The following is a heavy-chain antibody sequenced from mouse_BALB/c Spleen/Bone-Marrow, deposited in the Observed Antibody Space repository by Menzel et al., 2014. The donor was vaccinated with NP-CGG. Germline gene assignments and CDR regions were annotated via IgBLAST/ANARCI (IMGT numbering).Heavy chain of an antibody. V-gene: IGHV2-9*02. CDR3: ARTGTKDYLDY. Sequence: VQLQESGPGLVTPSQSLYISCTVSGFSLTSYGIHWVRQPPGKGLEWLGVKXAGGTTSYNSALMYRLCIIRDNSKSQVFLKMNSLQTDDTAIYYCARTGTKDYLDYWGQGTTLTVSS. CDR1: GFSLTSYG. CDR2: KXAGGTT. D-gene: IGHD4-1*01. J-gene: IGHJ2*01.